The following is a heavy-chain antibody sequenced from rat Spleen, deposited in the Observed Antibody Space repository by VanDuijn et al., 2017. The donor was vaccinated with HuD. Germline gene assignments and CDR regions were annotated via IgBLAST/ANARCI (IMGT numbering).Heavy chain of an antibody. V-gene: IGHV5-20*01. CDR1: GITFSDYY. CDR2: ISSDGDTT. Sequence: EGQLVESDGGLVQPGRSLQLSRAASGITFSDYYMACVRPAPTKGLEWVATISSDGDTTYYRDSVKGRFTISRDNAKSTLYLQMDSLRSEDMDTYYWKTRPYYSSLNWFPYWGQVTLVTVSS. D-gene: IGHD1-2*01. J-gene: IGHJ3*01. CDR3: KTRPYYSSLNWFPY.